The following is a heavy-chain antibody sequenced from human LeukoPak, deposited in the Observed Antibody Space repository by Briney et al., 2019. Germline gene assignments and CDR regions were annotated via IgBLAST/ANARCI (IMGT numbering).Heavy chain of an antibody. CDR3: AKVRYYYDSSGYYDY. CDR1: GFAFSRYD. V-gene: IGHV3-30*02. CDR2: IRYDGSNK. Sequence: PGGSLRLSCAASGFAFSRYDMSWVRQAPGKGLEWVAFIRYDGSNKYYADSVKGRFTISRDNSKNTLYLQMNSLRAEDTAVYYCAKVRYYYDSSGYYDYWGQGTLVTVSS. D-gene: IGHD3-22*01. J-gene: IGHJ4*02.